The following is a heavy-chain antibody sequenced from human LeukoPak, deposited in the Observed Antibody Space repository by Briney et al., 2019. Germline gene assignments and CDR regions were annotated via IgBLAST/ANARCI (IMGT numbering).Heavy chain of an antibody. CDR1: GGSISSSSYY. D-gene: IGHD5-18*01. CDR2: IYYSGST. J-gene: IGHJ3*02. CDR3: ARDVPTVQLWRTDAFDI. V-gene: IGHV4-39*07. Sequence: SETLSLTCTVSGGSISSSSYYWGWIRQPPGKGLEWIGSIYYSGSTYYNPSLKSRVTISVDTSKNQFSLKLSSVTAADTAVYYCARDVPTVQLWRTDAFDIWGQGTMVTVSS.